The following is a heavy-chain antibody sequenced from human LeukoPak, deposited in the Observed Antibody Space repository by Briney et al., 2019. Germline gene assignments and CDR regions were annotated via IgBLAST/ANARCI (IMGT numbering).Heavy chain of an antibody. CDR2: ISCGSISL. V-gene: IGHV3-21*01. D-gene: IGHD5-12*01. J-gene: IGHJ4*02. CDR3: VRGPLGYSGHFDS. CDR1: GFTFTTES. Sequence: PGGSLRLSCAASGFTFTTESMNCVRQAPGKGLEGVASISCGSISLDYEDSAKGRFTIFRDNARKSLLLQMDSMRAEDTATYYCVRGPLGYSGHFDSWGQGTLVTVSS.